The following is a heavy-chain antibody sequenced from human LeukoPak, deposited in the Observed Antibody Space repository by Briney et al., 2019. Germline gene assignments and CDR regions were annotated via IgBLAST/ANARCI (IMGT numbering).Heavy chain of an antibody. CDR2: ISSSGSTI. CDR1: GFTFSSYE. D-gene: IGHD5-24*01. J-gene: IGHJ4*02. V-gene: IGHV3-48*03. Sequence: GGSLRLSCAASGFTFSSYEMNWVRQAPGKGLEWVSYISSSGSTIYYADSVKGRFTISRDNAKNSLYLQMNSLRAEDTAVYYCAREPRRDGYNPARGDYWGQGTLVTVSS. CDR3: AREPRRDGYNPARGDY.